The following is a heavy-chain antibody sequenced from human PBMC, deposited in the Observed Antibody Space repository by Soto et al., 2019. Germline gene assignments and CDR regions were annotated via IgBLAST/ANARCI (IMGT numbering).Heavy chain of an antibody. CDR1: GYTLTSYY. J-gene: IGHJ4*02. CDR2: INPSGGST. D-gene: IGHD3-16*01. V-gene: IGHV1-46*01. CDR3: AKRFIEQQTTGNVDF. Sequence: ASVKVSCKASGYTLTSYYMHWVRQAPGQGLEWMGIINPSGGSTSYAQKFQGRVTMTRDTSTSTVYMELSSLRSEDTAVYYCAKRFIEQQTTGNVDFWGQGTLVTVSS.